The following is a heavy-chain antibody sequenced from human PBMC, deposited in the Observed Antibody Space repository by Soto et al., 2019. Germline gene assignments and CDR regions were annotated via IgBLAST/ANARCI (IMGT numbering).Heavy chain of an antibody. J-gene: IGHJ6*03. V-gene: IGHV4-39*01. Sequence: SDTLSLTCTVSGGSISSSSYYWGWIRQPPGKGLEWIGSIYYSGSTYYNPSLKSRVTISVDTSKNQFSLKPSSVTAADTAVYYCASLWSDDFYYYYYMDVWGKGTTVTVSS. CDR1: GGSISSSSYY. CDR2: IYYSGST. D-gene: IGHD3-3*01. CDR3: ASLWSDDFYYYYYMDV.